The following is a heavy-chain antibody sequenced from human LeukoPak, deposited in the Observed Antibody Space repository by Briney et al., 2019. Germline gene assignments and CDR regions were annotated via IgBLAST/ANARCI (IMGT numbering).Heavy chain of an antibody. V-gene: IGHV4-4*02. D-gene: IGHD4-17*01. CDR3: ARRSTVTLREGAFDI. Sequence: PSGTLSLTCAVSGVSISSNLWWTWVRQPPGKGLEWIAEIHHSGSINYNPSLKSRVTISVDKAKNQFSLNPNSVTAADTAVYYCARRSTVTLREGAFDIWGQGTMVTVSS. CDR1: GVSISSNLW. CDR2: IHHSGSI. J-gene: IGHJ3*02.